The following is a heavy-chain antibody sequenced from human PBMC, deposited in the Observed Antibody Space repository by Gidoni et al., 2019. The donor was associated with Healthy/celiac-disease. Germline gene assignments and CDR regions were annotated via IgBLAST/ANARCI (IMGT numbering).Heavy chain of an antibody. Sequence: QLVESGGGVVQPGRSLRLSCAASGFSVSDYAMHWVRQAPGKGLEWVAVISYDGNKKYYADSVKGRFTFSRDRSKKTLYLQMNSLKPEDTAVYYCARDLSSGRSYWGLGTLVTVSS. CDR2: ISYDGNKK. CDR1: GFSVSDYA. J-gene: IGHJ4*02. V-gene: IGHV3-30*04. CDR3: ARDLSSGRSY. D-gene: IGHD6-19*01.